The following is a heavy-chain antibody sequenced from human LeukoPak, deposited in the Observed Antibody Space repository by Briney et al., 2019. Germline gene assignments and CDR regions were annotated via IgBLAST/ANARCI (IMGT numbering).Heavy chain of an antibody. D-gene: IGHD6-13*01. V-gene: IGHV4-59*11. CDR2: IYYSGST. CDR3: ARVLPLGYSSSWARNGFDY. CDR1: GGSISSHY. J-gene: IGHJ5*01. Sequence: PSETLSLTCIVSGGSISSHYWSWIRQPPGKGLEWIGYIYYSGSTNYNPSLKSRVTISVDTSKNQFSLKLSSVTAADTAVYYCARVLPLGYSSSWARNGFDYWGQGTLVTVSS.